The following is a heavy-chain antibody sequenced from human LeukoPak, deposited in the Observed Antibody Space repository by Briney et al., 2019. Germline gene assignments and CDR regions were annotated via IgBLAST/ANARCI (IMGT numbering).Heavy chain of an antibody. J-gene: IGHJ3*02. Sequence: GGSLGLSCAASGFTFSSYGMHWVRQAPGKGLEWVAVIWYDGSNKYYADSVKGRFTISRDNSKNTLYLQMNSLRAEDTAVYYCARDPLIAVAGPSNAFDIWGQGTMVTVSS. CDR3: ARDPLIAVAGPSNAFDI. V-gene: IGHV3-33*01. CDR2: IWYDGSNK. D-gene: IGHD6-19*01. CDR1: GFTFSSYG.